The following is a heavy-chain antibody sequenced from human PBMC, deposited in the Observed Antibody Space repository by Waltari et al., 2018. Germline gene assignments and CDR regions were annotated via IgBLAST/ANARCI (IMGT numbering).Heavy chain of an antibody. CDR1: GGNFRSYA. CDR2: TIPILAIT. Sequence: QVLLVQSGAELKKPGSSVKVSCKASGGNFRSYAVSWVRQAPGQGLEWMGGTIPILAITRYAQKFEGRATITADRSTNTAYMELSSLRSDDTAVYYCASPGVATIMVPFVSWGQGTLVTVSS. V-gene: IGHV1-69*10. J-gene: IGHJ4*02. CDR3: ASPGVATIMVPFVS. D-gene: IGHD5-12*01.